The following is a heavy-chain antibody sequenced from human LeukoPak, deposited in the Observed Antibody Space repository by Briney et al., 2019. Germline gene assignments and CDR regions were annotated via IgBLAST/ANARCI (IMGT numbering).Heavy chain of an antibody. CDR2: IFHSGNS. V-gene: IGHV4-38-2*01. CDR1: SYSISSGSY. Sequence: SETLSLTCAVSSYSISSGSYWGWIRQSPGKGLEWVGSIFHSGNSYYNPSLKSRLTMAVDTSKNQFSLKLTSVTAADTALYYCARVTYVDDMLYQYFDYWGQGILVTVSS. D-gene: IGHD4-17*01. CDR3: ARVTYVDDMLYQYFDY. J-gene: IGHJ4*02.